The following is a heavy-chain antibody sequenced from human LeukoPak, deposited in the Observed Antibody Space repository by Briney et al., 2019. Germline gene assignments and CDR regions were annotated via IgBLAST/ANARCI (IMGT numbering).Heavy chain of an antibody. CDR1: GDSINNIIYY. J-gene: IGHJ3*02. CDR2: ISYSGTT. Sequence: SETLSLTCTVSGDSINNIIYYWGWIRQPPGKGLAWIGTISYSGTTYYNPSLKSRVTISVDMSKNQFSLKLSSVTAADTAVYYCAKNYDTRDVMVDDVFDIWGQGTMVTVSS. V-gene: IGHV4-39*07. CDR3: AKNYDTRDVMVDDVFDI. D-gene: IGHD3-16*01.